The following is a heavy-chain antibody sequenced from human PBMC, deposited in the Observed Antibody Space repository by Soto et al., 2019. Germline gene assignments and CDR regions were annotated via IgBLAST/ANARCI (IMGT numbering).Heavy chain of an antibody. CDR3: ARSSSSLKGYYCYGMDV. Sequence: SETLSLTCTVSGGSISSYYWSWIRQPPGKGLEWIGYIYYSGSTNYNPSLKSRVTISVDTSKNQFSLKLSSVTAADTAVYYCARSSSSLKGYYCYGMDVWGQGTTVTVSS. D-gene: IGHD6-6*01. CDR2: IYYSGST. CDR1: GGSISSYY. J-gene: IGHJ6*02. V-gene: IGHV4-59*01.